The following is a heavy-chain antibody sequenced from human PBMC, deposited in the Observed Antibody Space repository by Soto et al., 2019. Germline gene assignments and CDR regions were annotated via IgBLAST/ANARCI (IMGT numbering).Heavy chain of an antibody. CDR3: ARDTAVAGYNDAFDI. J-gene: IGHJ3*02. V-gene: IGHV4-59*01. CDR1: GGSISSYY. CDR2: IKYSGST. D-gene: IGHD6-19*01. Sequence: QVQLQESGPGLVKPAETLSLTCTVSGGSISSYYWSWIRQPPGKGLEGIGYIKYSGSTNYNPSLKSRVTISVDTSKNQFSLKLSYVTAADTAVYYCARDTAVAGYNDAFDIWGQGTMVTVSS.